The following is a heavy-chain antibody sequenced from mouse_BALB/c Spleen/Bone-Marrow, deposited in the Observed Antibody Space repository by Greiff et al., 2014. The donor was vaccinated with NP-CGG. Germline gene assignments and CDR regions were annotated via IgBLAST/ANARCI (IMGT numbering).Heavy chain of an antibody. CDR1: GYSFTGYY. V-gene: IGHV1S34*01. J-gene: IGHJ4*01. CDR2: ISCYNGAT. CDR3: ERRGNPIVYYAMDY. Sequence: LVKTGASVKISCKASGYSFTGYYMHWVKQSHGKSLEWIGYISCYNGATSYNQNFKGKATFTVDTSSSTAYMQFNSLTSEDSAVYYCERRGNPIVYYAMDYWGQGTSVTVSS.